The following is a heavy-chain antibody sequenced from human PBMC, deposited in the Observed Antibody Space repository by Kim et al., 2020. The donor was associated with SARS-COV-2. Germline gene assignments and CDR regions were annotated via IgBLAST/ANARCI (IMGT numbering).Heavy chain of an antibody. CDR1: GASISSGDYF. CDR3: ARQLCTGGDCYSRRYFGMYV. Sequence: SETLSLTCTVSGASISSGDYFWGWIRQPPGKGLEWIGIIYYTGSVFFNPSLKSRVTISVDASMNQFSLMLSSVTAADTAVYYCARQLCTGGDCYSRRYFGMYVCGQGTTAT. CDR2: IYYTGSV. J-gene: IGHJ6*02. D-gene: IGHD2-21*02. V-gene: IGHV4-39*01.